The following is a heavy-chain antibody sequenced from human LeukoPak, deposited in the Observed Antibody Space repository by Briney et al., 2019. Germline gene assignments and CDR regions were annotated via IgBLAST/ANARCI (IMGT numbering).Heavy chain of an antibody. CDR2: ISYDGSNK. D-gene: IGHD3-10*01. V-gene: IGHV3-30*18. Sequence: QPGRSLRLSCAASGFTFSSYGMHWVRQAPGKGLEWVAVISYDGSNKYYADSVKGRFTISRDNSKNTLYLQMNSLRAEDTAGYYCAKDRGGSGSYPEDWGQGTLVTVSS. J-gene: IGHJ4*02. CDR1: GFTFSSYG. CDR3: AKDRGGSGSYPED.